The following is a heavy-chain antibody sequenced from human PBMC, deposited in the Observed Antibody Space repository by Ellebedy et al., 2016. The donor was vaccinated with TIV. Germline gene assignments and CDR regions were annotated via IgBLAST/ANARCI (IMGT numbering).Heavy chain of an antibody. CDR2: IYHSGST. Sequence: SETLSLXCAVSGGSISSSNWWSWVRQPPGKGLEWIGEIYHSGSTNYNPSLKSRVTISVDKSKNQFSLKLSSVTAADTAVYYCARGTPHPTHTRLLYGMDVWGQGTTVTVSS. J-gene: IGHJ6*02. D-gene: IGHD3-3*01. CDR3: ARGTPHPTHTRLLYGMDV. CDR1: GGSISSSNW. V-gene: IGHV4-4*02.